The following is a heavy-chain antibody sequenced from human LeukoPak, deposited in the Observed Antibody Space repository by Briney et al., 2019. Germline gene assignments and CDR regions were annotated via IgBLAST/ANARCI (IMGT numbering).Heavy chain of an antibody. J-gene: IGHJ3*02. CDR2: IYTSGST. CDR3: ARDSLGFRAFDI. CDR1: VGSISNYH. V-gene: IGHV4-4*07. Sequence: SETLSLTCSAPVGSISNYHWSWSPQPAAKVDEWIGRIYTSGSTNYNPSLKSRVTMSVDTSKDQISLNLSSVTAADTAVYYCARDSLGFRAFDIWGQGTMITVSS. D-gene: IGHD3-16*01.